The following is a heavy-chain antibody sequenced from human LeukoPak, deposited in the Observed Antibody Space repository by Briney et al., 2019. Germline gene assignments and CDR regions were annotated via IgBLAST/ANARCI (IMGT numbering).Heavy chain of an antibody. D-gene: IGHD2-21*01. J-gene: IGHJ4*02. CDR2: ISGSGGST. CDR1: GFTFSSYA. CDR3: AREGSWGLYFDY. V-gene: IGHV3-23*01. Sequence: GGSLRLSCAASGFTFSSYAMSWVRQAPGKGLEWVSAISGSGGSTYYADSVKGRFTISRDNSKNTLFLQMNSLRAEDTAMYYCAREGSWGLYFDYWGQGTPVTVSS.